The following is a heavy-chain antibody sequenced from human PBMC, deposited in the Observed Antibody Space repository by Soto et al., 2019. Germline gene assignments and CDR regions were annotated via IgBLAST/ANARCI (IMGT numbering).Heavy chain of an antibody. V-gene: IGHV4-4*07. Sequence: SETLSLTCTVSGGSIRSYYWSWIRRPAGKPLEWIGRIYTSGSTNYNPSLKSRVTMSVDTSKNQFSLNLSSVTAADTAVYYCAREGASGFGMDVWGQGTTVTVSS. CDR3: AREGASGFGMDV. CDR2: IYTSGST. CDR1: GGSIRSYY. D-gene: IGHD1-26*01. J-gene: IGHJ6*02.